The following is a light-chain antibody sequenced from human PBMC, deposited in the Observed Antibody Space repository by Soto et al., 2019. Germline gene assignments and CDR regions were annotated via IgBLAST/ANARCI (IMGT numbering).Light chain of an antibody. CDR1: TGAVTNGHY. J-gene: IGLJ1*01. CDR3: LLSYNGPYV. V-gene: IGLV7-46*01. CDR2: DTT. Sequence: VVTQEPSLTVSPGGTVTLTCGSSTGAVTNGHYPYWFQQKPGQAPRTLIYDTTNRHSWTPARFSGSLLGGKAALTLSGAQPEDEAEYYCLLSYNGPYVFGTGTKATVL.